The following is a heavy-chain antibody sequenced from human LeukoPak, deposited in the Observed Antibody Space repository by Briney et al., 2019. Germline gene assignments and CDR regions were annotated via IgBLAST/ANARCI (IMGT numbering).Heavy chain of an antibody. CDR2: ISRSNSYI. Sequence: PRGSLTLSCAASGFTSSDYSMTWVRQAQGKGLEWVSSISRSNSYIYYADSVKGRFTISRDDAKNSLSLQMNSLRAEDTAVYFCARGGYCTSGTCYRWNAFDIWGQGTMVTVSS. J-gene: IGHJ3*02. CDR1: GFTSSDYS. V-gene: IGHV3-21*01. D-gene: IGHD2-15*01. CDR3: ARGGYCTSGTCYRWNAFDI.